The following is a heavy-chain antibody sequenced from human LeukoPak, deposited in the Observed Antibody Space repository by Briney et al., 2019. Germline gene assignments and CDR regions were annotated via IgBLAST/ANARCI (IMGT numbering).Heavy chain of an antibody. CDR3: ARDQDYCSGGSCYSNFDFRVAGY. CDR1: GFTFSDYY. J-gene: IGHJ4*02. CDR2: ISSSGSTI. Sequence: GGSLRLSCAASGFTFSDYYMSWIRQAPGKGLEWVSYISSSGSTIYYADSVKGRFTISRDNAKNSLYLQMNSLRAEDTAVYYCARDQDYCSGGSCYSNFDFRVAGYWGQGTLVTVSS. V-gene: IGHV3-11*04. D-gene: IGHD2-15*01.